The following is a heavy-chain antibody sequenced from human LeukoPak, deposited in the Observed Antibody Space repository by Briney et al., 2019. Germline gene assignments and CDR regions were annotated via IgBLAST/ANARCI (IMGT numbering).Heavy chain of an antibody. CDR1: GFTSRNYW. J-gene: IGHJ4*02. V-gene: IGHV3-74*01. CDR3: ARLYCGGDCYSGRFDY. CDR2: INRDGSCT. Sequence: GGSLRLSCAASGFTSRNYWMHWVRQAPAKGMVWVSRINRDGSCTNYADSVRGRFTISRDNAKNTLYLQMNSLRAEDTAVYYCARLYCGGDCYSGRFDYWGQGTLVTVSS. D-gene: IGHD2-21*02.